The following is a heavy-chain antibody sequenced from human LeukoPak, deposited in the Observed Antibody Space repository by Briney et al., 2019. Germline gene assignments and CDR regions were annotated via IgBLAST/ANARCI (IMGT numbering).Heavy chain of an antibody. V-gene: IGHV4-39*07. CDR3: ARGDGDYGWFDP. CDR2: IYYSGST. D-gene: IGHD4-17*01. CDR1: GGSISSRSYY. J-gene: IGHJ5*02. Sequence: PSETLSLTCTVSGGSISSRSYYWGWIRQPPGKGLEWIGTIYYSGSTYYNPSLKSRVTISVDTSKNQFSLKLSSVTAADTAVYYCARGDGDYGWFDPWGQGTLVTVSS.